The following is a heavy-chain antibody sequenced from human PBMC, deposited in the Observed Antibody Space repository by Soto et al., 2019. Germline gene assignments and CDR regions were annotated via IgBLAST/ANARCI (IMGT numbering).Heavy chain of an antibody. D-gene: IGHD5-12*01. CDR3: ARSGYSGYDQLGY. Sequence: ASVKVSCKASGYTFTGYAMHWVRQAPGQRLEWMGWINAGNGNTKYSQKFQGRVTITRDTSASTAYMELSSLRSEDTAVYYCARSGYSGYDQLGYWGQGTLVTVSS. V-gene: IGHV1-3*01. J-gene: IGHJ4*02. CDR2: INAGNGNT. CDR1: GYTFTGYA.